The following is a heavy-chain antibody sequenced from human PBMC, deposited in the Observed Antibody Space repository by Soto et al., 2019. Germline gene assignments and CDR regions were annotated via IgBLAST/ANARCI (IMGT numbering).Heavy chain of an antibody. CDR2: INPHSGGT. D-gene: IGHD3-22*01. CDR1: GYTFTGYY. CDR3: GRVEDSITMIVVVADRDY. V-gene: IGHV1-2*02. Sequence: ASVKVSCKASGYTFTGYYMHWVRQAPGQGLEWMGWINPHSGGTNYAQKFQGRVTMTRDTAISTAYMELSRLRSDDTAVYYCGRVEDSITMIVVVADRDYLGQGTLVTVSS. J-gene: IGHJ4*02.